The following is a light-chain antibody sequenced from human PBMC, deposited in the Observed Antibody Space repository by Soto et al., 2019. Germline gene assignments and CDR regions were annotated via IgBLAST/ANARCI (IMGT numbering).Light chain of an antibody. V-gene: IGLV1-51*01. Sequence: QSVLTQPPSVSAAPGQKVTISCSGTSSNIGNNYVSWYQQLPGTAPKLLIYDSNMRPSGIPDRFSGSKSGTSATLGITGLQTGDEADYYCATWDDSLSAVVFGGGTKLTVL. J-gene: IGLJ2*01. CDR1: SSNIGNNY. CDR2: DSN. CDR3: ATWDDSLSAVV.